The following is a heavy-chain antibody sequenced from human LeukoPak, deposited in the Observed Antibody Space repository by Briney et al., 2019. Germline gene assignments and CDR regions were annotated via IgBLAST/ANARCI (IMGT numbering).Heavy chain of an antibody. J-gene: IGHJ5*02. D-gene: IGHD5-18*01. V-gene: IGHV3-7*01. Sequence: GSLRLSCAASGFTFSSYWMSWVRQAPGKGLEWVANIKQDGSEKYYVDSVKGRFTISRDNAKNSLYLQMNSLRAEDTAVYYCAREAWIQPKVGFDPWGQGTLVTVSS. CDR3: AREAWIQPKVGFDP. CDR1: GFTFSSYW. CDR2: IKQDGSEK.